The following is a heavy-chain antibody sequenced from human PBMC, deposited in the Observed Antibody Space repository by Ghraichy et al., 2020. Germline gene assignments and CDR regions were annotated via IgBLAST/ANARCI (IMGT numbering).Heavy chain of an antibody. V-gene: IGHV1-8*01. CDR1: GYTFTSYD. D-gene: IGHD3-22*01. CDR3: ARVYYDSSGYYSGFDP. Sequence: ASVKVSCKASGYTFTSYDINWVRQATGQGLEWMGWMNPNSGNTGYAQKFQGRVTMTRNTSISTAYMELSSLRSEDTAVYYCARVYYDSSGYYSGFDPWGQGTLVTVSS. CDR2: MNPNSGNT. J-gene: IGHJ5*02.